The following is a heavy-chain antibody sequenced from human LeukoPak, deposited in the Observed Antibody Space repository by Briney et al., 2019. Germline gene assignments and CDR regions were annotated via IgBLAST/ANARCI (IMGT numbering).Heavy chain of an antibody. D-gene: IGHD3-16*01. CDR3: AKRADYYDSSRALYDAFDL. CDR1: GFTFRTYG. V-gene: IGHV3-30*02. J-gene: IGHJ3*01. CDR2: IRYDGSDK. Sequence: GGSLRLSCAASGFTFRTYGMHWVRQAPGKGLEWVTFIRYDGSDKYSADSVKGRFTISRDNSKNTLFLQMNSLRVEDTAVYYCAKRADYYDSSRALYDAFDLWGQGTMVTVSS.